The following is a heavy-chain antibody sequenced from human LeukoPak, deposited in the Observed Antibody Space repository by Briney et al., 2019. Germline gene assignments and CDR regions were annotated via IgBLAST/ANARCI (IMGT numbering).Heavy chain of an antibody. D-gene: IGHD3-10*01. CDR1: GYTFTSYG. CDR3: ARASASTYYYGSGLGY. V-gene: IGHV1-18*01. CDR2: ISAYNGNT. J-gene: IGHJ4*02. Sequence: ASVKVSCKASGYTFTSYGISWVRQAPGQGLEWMGWISAYNGNTSYAQKFQGRVTMTRDMSTSTVYMELSSLRSEDTAVYYCARASASTYYYGSGLGYWGQGALVTVSS.